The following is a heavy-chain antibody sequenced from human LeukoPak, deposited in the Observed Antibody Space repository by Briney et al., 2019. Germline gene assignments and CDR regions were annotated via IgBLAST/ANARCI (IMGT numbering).Heavy chain of an antibody. V-gene: IGHV3-30*04. J-gene: IGHJ4*02. Sequence: GGSLRLSCAASGFTFSSYAMHWVRQAPGKGLEWVAVISYDGSNKYYADSVKGRFTISRDNSKNTLYLQMNSLRAEDTAVYYCAKSSVSYGSGSYSPSPFDYWGQGTLVTVSS. D-gene: IGHD3-10*01. CDR3: AKSSVSYGSGSYSPSPFDY. CDR2: ISYDGSNK. CDR1: GFTFSSYA.